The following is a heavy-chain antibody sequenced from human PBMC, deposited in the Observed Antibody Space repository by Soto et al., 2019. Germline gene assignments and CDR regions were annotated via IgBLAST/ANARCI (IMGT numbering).Heavy chain of an antibody. CDR2: INHSGST. J-gene: IGHJ6*02. D-gene: IGHD3-22*01. V-gene: IGHV4-34*01. CDR3: ATARIDDYYYGMDV. CDR1: GGSFSGYY. Sequence: PSETLSLTCAVYGGSFSGYYWSWIRQPPGKGLEWIGEINHSGSTNYNPSLKSRVTISVDTSKNQFSLKLSSVAAADTAVYYCATARIDDYYYGMDVWGQGTTVTVSS.